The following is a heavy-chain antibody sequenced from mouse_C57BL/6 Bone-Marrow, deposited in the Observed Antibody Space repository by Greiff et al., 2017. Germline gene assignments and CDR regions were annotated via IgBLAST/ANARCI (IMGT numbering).Heavy chain of an antibody. D-gene: IGHD1-1*01. V-gene: IGHV5-9-1*02. CDR1: GFTFSSYA. CDR3: TREGHYYGSSWFAY. J-gene: IGHJ3*01. CDR2: ISSGGDYI. Sequence: EVQRVESGEGLVKPGGSLKLSCAASGFTFSSYAMSWVRQTPEKRLEWVAYISSGGDYIYYADTVKGRFTISRDNARNTLYLQMSSLKSEDTAMYYCTREGHYYGSSWFAYWGQGTLVTVSA.